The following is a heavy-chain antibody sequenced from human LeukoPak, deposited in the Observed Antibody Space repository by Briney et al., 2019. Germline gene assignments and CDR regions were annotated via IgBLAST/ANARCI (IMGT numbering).Heavy chain of an antibody. Sequence: SQTLSLTCAASGGSISSGGYSWSWIRQPPGKGLEWIGYIYHSGSTYYNPSLKSRVTISVDRSKNQFSLKLSSVTAADTAVYYCARFYGPGGFYFDYWGQGTLVTVSS. V-gene: IGHV4-30-2*01. D-gene: IGHD2/OR15-2a*01. CDR2: IYHSGST. CDR1: GGSISSGGYS. J-gene: IGHJ4*02. CDR3: ARFYGPGGFYFDY.